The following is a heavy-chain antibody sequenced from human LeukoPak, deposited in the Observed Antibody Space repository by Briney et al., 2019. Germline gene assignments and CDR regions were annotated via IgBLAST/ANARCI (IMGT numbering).Heavy chain of an antibody. CDR3: AKKSRVWAPEYYFDY. CDR2: ISSSSSYI. D-gene: IGHD1-26*01. Sequence: GGSLRLSCAASGFTFSIYSMNCVRQAPGKGLEWVSSISSSSSYIYYADSVKGRFTISRDNSKNTLYLQMNSLRAEDTAVYYCAKKSRVWAPEYYFDYWGQGTLVTVSS. J-gene: IGHJ4*02. V-gene: IGHV3-21*04. CDR1: GFTFSIYS.